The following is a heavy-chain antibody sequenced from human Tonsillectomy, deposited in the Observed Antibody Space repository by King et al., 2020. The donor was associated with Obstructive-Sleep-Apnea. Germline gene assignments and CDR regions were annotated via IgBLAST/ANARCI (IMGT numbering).Heavy chain of an antibody. V-gene: IGHV4-34*01. CDR1: GGSFSDFY. D-gene: IGHD6-13*01. CDR3: ARGSGAAAVNWFDP. J-gene: IGHJ5*02. CDR2: INHSGST. Sequence: VQLQQWGAGLLKPSETLSLTCAVFGGSFSDFYWSWIRQPPGKGLEWIGEINHSGSTNYNPSLKSRITISVDTSKNQFSLKLTFLAAADTAVYYCARGSGAAAVNWFDPWGQGTLGTVSS.